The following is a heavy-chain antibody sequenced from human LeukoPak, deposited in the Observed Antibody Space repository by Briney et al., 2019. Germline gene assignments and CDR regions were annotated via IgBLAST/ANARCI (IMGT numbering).Heavy chain of an antibody. CDR2: IDYDGTGM. CDR1: GFTFSDYY. J-gene: IGHJ4*02. CDR3: AGPYDYGDLSY. D-gene: IGHD4-17*01. Sequence: KPGGSLRLSCAASGFTFSDYYMSWIRQAPGKGLEWVSYIDYDGTGMSYADSVKGRFTISRDNAKKTLYLEMRSLTVEDSAVYYCAGPYDYGDLSYWGQGSLVSVSS. V-gene: IGHV3-11*01.